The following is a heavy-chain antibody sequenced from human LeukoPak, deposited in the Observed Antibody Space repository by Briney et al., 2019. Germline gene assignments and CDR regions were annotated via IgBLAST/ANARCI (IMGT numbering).Heavy chain of an antibody. J-gene: IGHJ4*02. CDR3: ARSLAVAGSSDS. D-gene: IGHD6-19*01. Sequence: PSETLSLTCTVSGGSISSYYWSWIRQPPGKGLEWIGYIYYSGSTNYNPSLKSRVTISVDTSKNQFSLKLSSVTAADTAVYYCARSLAVAGSSDSWGQGTLVTVSS. CDR2: IYYSGST. V-gene: IGHV4-59*01. CDR1: GGSISSYY.